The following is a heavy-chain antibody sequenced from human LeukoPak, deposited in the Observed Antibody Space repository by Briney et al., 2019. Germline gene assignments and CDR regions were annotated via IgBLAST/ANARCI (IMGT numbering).Heavy chain of an antibody. J-gene: IGHJ4*02. V-gene: IGHV3-23*01. CDR1: GFTFSSYW. Sequence: PGGSLRLSCAASGFTFSSYWMHWVRQAPGKGLEWVSAISPGGSDTYYADSLRGRFTISRDNSKKTLSLQMSSLRAEDSAVYYCAKRGGYETMAAFDYWGQRTLVTVSS. D-gene: IGHD3-10*01. CDR3: AKRGGYETMAAFDY. CDR2: ISPGGSDT.